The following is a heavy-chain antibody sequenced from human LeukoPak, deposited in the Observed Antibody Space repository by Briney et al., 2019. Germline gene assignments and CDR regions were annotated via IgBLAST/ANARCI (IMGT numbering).Heavy chain of an antibody. CDR3: ARSRDGGNSEVFDY. D-gene: IGHD4-23*01. Sequence: PSETLSLTCTVSGGSISSYYWSWIRQPPGKGLEWIGYIYTSGSTNYNPSLKSRVTISVDTSKNQFSLKLSSVTAADTAVYYCARSRDGGNSEVFDYWGQGTLVTASS. CDR2: IYTSGST. V-gene: IGHV4-4*09. CDR1: GGSISSYY. J-gene: IGHJ4*02.